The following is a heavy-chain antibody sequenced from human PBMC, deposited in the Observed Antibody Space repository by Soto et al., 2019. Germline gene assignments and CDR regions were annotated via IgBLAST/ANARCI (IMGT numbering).Heavy chain of an antibody. J-gene: IGHJ6*02. D-gene: IGHD6-19*01. CDR2: ISGSGGST. CDR1: GFTFSSYA. V-gene: IGHV3-23*01. Sequence: EVQLLESGGGLVQPGGSLRLSCAASGFTFSSYAMSWVRQAPGKGLEWVSAISGSGGSTYYADSVKGRFTISRDNSKNTLYLQMISLRAEDTAVDYCAKDGGHLAGTRGLYCYYGMDVWGQGTTVTVSS. CDR3: AKDGGHLAGTRGLYCYYGMDV.